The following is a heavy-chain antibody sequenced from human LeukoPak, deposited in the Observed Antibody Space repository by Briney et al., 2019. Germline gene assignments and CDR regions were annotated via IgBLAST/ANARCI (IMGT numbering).Heavy chain of an antibody. CDR3: AREAGRTGDGPLDY. J-gene: IGHJ4*02. Sequence: SETLSLTSTVSGGSISSYYWSWIRQPPGKGLEWIGYIYYSGSTNYNPSLKSRVTISVNTSKNQFSLKLSSVTAADTAVYYCAREAGRTGDGPLDYWGQGTLVTVSS. V-gene: IGHV4-59*01. CDR1: GGSISSYY. D-gene: IGHD3-10*01. CDR2: IYYSGST.